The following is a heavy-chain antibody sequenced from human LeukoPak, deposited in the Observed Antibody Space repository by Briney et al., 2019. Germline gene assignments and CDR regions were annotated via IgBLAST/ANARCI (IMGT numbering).Heavy chain of an antibody. Sequence: KPSETLSLTCAVSGYSISSGHHWGWFRQPPGKGLEWIGSIYHSGSTDYNPSLKSRVTISVDTSKNQFSLKLSSVTAADTAVYYCASDISNRWHFFWGQGTLVTVSS. CDR3: ASDISNRWHFF. J-gene: IGHJ4*02. CDR2: IYHSGST. D-gene: IGHD2-2*01. V-gene: IGHV4-38-2*01. CDR1: GYSISSGHH.